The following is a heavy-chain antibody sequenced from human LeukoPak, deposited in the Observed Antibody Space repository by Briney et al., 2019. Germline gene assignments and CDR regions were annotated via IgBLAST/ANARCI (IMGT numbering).Heavy chain of an antibody. CDR2: IHYSGST. J-gene: IGHJ3*02. CDR3: ARDGQLRNAFDI. Sequence: SETLSLTCTVSGGSINSYYWSWIRQPPGKGLEWIGYIHYSGSTNYNPSLKSRVTISVDTSKNQFSLKLSSVTAADTAEYYCARDGQLRNAFDIWGQGAMLTVSS. CDR1: GGSINSYY. V-gene: IGHV4-59*01. D-gene: IGHD5-24*01.